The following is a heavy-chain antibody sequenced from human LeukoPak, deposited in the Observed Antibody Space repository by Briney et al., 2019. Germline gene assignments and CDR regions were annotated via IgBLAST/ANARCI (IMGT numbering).Heavy chain of an antibody. J-gene: IGHJ6*03. CDR1: GGSFSGYY. CDR2: INHSGST. Sequence: PSETLSLTCAVYGGSFSGYYWSWIRQPPGKGLEWIGEINHSGSTNYNPSLKSRVTISVDTSKNQFSLKLSSVTAADTAVYYCAARGYCSGGSCYNYYYYYYMDVWGKGTTVTISS. V-gene: IGHV4-34*01. CDR3: AARGYCSGGSCYNYYYYYYMDV. D-gene: IGHD2-15*01.